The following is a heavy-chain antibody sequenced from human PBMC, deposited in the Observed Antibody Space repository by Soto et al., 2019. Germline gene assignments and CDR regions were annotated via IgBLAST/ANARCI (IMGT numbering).Heavy chain of an antibody. J-gene: IGHJ4*02. CDR3: ARGYGYGDLGDY. D-gene: IGHD4-17*01. CDR1: GFTFSTHG. Sequence: QVQLVESGGGVVQPGRSRRLSCVASGFTFSTHGMHWVRQAPGKGLEWVAHIWYDGSNKYYADLVKGRFTVSRDNSKNTLYLEMNSLRAEDTAVYYCARGYGYGDLGDYWGQGTLVTVSS. CDR2: IWYDGSNK. V-gene: IGHV3-33*01.